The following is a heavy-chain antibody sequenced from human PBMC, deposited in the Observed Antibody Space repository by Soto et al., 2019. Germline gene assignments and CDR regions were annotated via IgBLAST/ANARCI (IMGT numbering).Heavy chain of an antibody. Sequence: GGSLRLSCAVSGFTFSSSEMYWVRQAPGKGLEWISYIHPSGQPIFYADSVKGRFTISRDNANNSLFLQMNSLRAEDTAVYYCARRASRWGQGTMVTVSS. J-gene: IGHJ3*01. CDR3: ARRASR. D-gene: IGHD1-26*01. CDR1: GFTFSSSE. CDR2: IHPSGQPI. V-gene: IGHV3-48*03.